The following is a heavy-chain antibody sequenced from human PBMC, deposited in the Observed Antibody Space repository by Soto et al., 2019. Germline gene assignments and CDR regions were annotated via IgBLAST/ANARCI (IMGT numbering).Heavy chain of an antibody. Sequence: PSETLSLTCAVYGGSFSGYYWSWIRQPPGKGLEWIGEINHSGSTNYNPSLKSRVTISVDTSKNQFSLKLGSVTAADTAVYYCARGACSSTSCYLWWFDPWGQGTLVTVSS. D-gene: IGHD2-2*01. CDR3: ARGACSSTSCYLWWFDP. CDR2: INHSGST. J-gene: IGHJ5*02. CDR1: GGSFSGYY. V-gene: IGHV4-34*01.